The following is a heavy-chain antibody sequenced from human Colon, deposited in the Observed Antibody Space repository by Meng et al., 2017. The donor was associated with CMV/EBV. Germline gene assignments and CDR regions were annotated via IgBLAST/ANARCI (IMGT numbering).Heavy chain of an antibody. J-gene: IGHJ3*02. D-gene: IGHD2-2*01. V-gene: IGHV3-21*01. CDR3: ARVQPVGAFDI. CDR1: GFTFSSYS. Sequence: GESLKISCAASGFTFSSYSMTWVRQTPGKGLEWVSSISSSNSYINYADSLKGRVTISRDNAKNSLYLHRNSLSAEDTAVYYCARVQPVGAFDIWGQGTMVTVSS. CDR2: ISSSNSYI.